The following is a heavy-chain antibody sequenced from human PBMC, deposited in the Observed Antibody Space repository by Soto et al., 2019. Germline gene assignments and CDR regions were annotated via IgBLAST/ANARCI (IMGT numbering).Heavy chain of an antibody. CDR1: GGTFSSYA. D-gene: IGHD3-9*01. V-gene: IGHV1-69*13. J-gene: IGHJ3*02. CDR3: ARDRGYDILTGSLAKISAFDI. Sequence: SVKVSCKASGGTFSSYAISWVRQAPGQGLEWMGGIIPIFGTANYAQKFQGRVTITADESTSTAYMELSSLRAEDTAVYYCARDRGYDILTGSLAKISAFDIWGQGTMVTVSS. CDR2: IIPIFGTA.